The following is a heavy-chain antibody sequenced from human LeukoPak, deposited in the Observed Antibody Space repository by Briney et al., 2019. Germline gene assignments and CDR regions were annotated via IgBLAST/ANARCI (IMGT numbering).Heavy chain of an antibody. CDR3: VRDLGGRSGH. J-gene: IGHJ4*02. D-gene: IGHD1-26*01. V-gene: IGHV3-74*01. CDR1: GFTFSSNW. Sequence: GGSLRLSCAASGFTFSSNWMHWVRQAPGKGLVWVSRINEDGSTTNYADSVKGRSTIFRDNAKNTLYLQMNSLRAEGTAVYYCVRDLGGRSGHWGQGTLVTVSS. CDR2: INEDGSTT.